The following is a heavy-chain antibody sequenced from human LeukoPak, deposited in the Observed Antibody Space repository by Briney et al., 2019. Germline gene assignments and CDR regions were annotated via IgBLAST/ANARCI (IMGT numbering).Heavy chain of an antibody. Sequence: GGSLRLSRSASGFTFRCYEMKCLRQATGKGLEWVSYISSRGSTIYYADSVKGRFTISRDHAQNLLYPQLYSLRAEDPAVYYCATDLQPTVGGQGTMVTVSS. CDR3: ATDLQPTV. CDR1: GFTFRCYE. V-gene: IGHV3-48*03. CDR2: ISSRGSTI. D-gene: IGHD4-11*01. J-gene: IGHJ3*01.